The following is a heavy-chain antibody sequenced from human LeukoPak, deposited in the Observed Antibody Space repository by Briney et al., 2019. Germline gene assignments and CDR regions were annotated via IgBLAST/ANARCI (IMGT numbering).Heavy chain of an antibody. V-gene: IGHV3-74*01. J-gene: IGHJ4*02. CDR2: INSDGSST. CDR3: ARDRGSSFFY. CDR1: GFTFSVAA. D-gene: IGHD3-3*02. Sequence: GGSLRLSCAASGFTFSVAAMTWVRQAPGKGLVWVSRINSDGSSTNYADSVKGRFTVSRDNAKNTLFLQMNSLRAEDTAVFYCARDRGSSFFYWGQGTLVTVSS.